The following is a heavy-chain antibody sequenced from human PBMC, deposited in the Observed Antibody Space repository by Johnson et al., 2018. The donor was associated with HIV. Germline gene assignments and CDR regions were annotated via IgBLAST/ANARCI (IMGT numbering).Heavy chain of an antibody. CDR2: ISGSGGST. V-gene: IGHV3-23*04. CDR3: AKGEDYYDSSGYAVVAFDI. J-gene: IGHJ3*02. CDR1: GFTFSSYA. D-gene: IGHD3-22*01. Sequence: VQLVESGGGLVQPGGSLRLSCAASGFTFSSYAMSWVRQAPGKGLEWVSAISGSGGSTYYADSVKGRFTISRDNSKNTLYLQMNSLRAEDTAVYYCAKGEDYYDSSGYAVVAFDIWGQVTMVTVSS.